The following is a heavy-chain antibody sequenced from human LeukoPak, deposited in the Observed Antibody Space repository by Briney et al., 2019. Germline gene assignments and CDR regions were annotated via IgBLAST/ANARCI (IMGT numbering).Heavy chain of an antibody. CDR1: GFTFSSYA. J-gene: IGHJ3*02. Sequence: TGGSLRLSCAASGFTFSSYAMSWVRQAPGKGLEWVSAISGSGGSTYYADSVKGRFTISRDNSKNTLYLQVNSLRAEDTAVYYCAKLSGSSGRNAFDIWGQGTMVTVSS. D-gene: IGHD3-22*01. CDR2: ISGSGGST. CDR3: AKLSGSSGRNAFDI. V-gene: IGHV3-23*01.